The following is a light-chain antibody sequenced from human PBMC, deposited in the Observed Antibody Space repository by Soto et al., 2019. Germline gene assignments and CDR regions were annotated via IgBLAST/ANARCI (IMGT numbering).Light chain of an antibody. Sequence: DIQMTQSPSTLAASVGDTVTMTCRSSSTWLAWYQKKPGKAPKLLIYDVSNLERGVPPRFSGSTSGAESTLTISGLQPDDLGTYYCQHTTDFTFGQGTKVEIK. V-gene: IGKV1-5*01. J-gene: IGKJ2*01. CDR1: SSTW. CDR3: QHTTDFT. CDR2: DVS.